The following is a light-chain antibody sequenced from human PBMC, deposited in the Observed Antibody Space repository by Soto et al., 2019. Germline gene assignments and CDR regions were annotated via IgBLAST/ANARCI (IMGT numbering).Light chain of an antibody. CDR1: SSDVGGYNY. CDR3: SSYVGTNNTVL. CDR2: EVS. V-gene: IGLV2-8*01. Sequence: QSVLTQPPSASGSPGQSVTISCTGTSSDVGGYNYVSWYQQHPGKAPKLMIYEVSKRPSGVPDRFSGSKSGNTASLTVSGLQAEDEADYYCSSYVGTNNTVLFGGGTQLTVL. J-gene: IGLJ2*01.